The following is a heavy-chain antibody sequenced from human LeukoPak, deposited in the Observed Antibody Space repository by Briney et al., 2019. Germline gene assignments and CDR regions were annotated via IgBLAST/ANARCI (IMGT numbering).Heavy chain of an antibody. V-gene: IGHV1-2*02. Sequence: GASVKVSCKASGYTFTGYYMHWVRQAPGQGLEWMGWINPNSGGTNYAQKFQGRVTMTRDTSISTAYMELSRLRSDDTAVYYCARARSMVREPRLKHVKSYYYDGMDVWGQGTTVTVSS. CDR2: INPNSGGT. CDR3: ARARSMVREPRLKHVKSYYYDGMDV. J-gene: IGHJ6*02. CDR1: GYTFTGYY. D-gene: IGHD3-10*01.